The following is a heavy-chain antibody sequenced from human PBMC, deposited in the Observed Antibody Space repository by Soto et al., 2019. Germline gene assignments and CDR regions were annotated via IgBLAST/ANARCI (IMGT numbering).Heavy chain of an antibody. CDR3: ARGSYYYYYGMDV. J-gene: IGHJ6*02. V-gene: IGHV1-69*13. CDR1: GGTFSSYA. D-gene: IGHD1-26*01. Sequence: SVKVSCKASGGTFSSYAISWVRQAPGQGLEXMGXXIXXFXTXXXAXXXQGRVTITADESTSTAYMELSSLRSEDTAVYYCARGSYYYYYGMDVWGQGTTVTVSS. CDR2: XIXXFXTX.